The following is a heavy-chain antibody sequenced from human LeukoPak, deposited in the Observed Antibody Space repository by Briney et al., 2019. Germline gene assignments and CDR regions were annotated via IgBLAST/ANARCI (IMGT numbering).Heavy chain of an antibody. CDR3: ARFICSSTSCYANAFDI. Sequence: GSSVKVSCKASGGTFSSYAISWVRQAPGQGLEWMGRIIPIFGTANYAQKFQGRVTITTDESTSTAYMELSSLRSEDTAVYYCARFICSSTSCYANAFDIWGQGTMVTVSS. D-gene: IGHD2-2*01. CDR2: IIPIFGTA. J-gene: IGHJ3*02. V-gene: IGHV1-69*05. CDR1: GGTFSSYA.